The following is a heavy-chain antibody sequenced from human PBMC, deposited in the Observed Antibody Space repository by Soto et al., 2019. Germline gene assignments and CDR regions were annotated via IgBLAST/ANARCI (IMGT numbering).Heavy chain of an antibody. V-gene: IGHV4-31*03. J-gene: IGHJ4*02. CDR3: ARVEWELRKALDY. D-gene: IGHD1-26*01. CDR1: GGSISSGGTGSY. CDR2: IYYTGNT. Sequence: PSETLSLTCTVSGGSISSGGTGSYWTWIRQLPGKGLEWIGYIYYTGNTYYNPSLKSRVTISLDTSKDQFSLNLSSVTVADTAVYYCARVEWELRKALDYWGQGTLVTVSS.